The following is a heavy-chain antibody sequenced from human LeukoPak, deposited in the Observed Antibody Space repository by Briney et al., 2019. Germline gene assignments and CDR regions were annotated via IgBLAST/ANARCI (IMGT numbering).Heavy chain of an antibody. Sequence: ASVKVSCKSSGYTFTTYGITWVRQAPGQGPEWMGWISTDNGDTNYAQKLQGRVTMTTDTSTSTAYMELKSLRSDDTAVYYCAREGLGELTLNYWGQGTLVTVSS. CDR1: GYTFTTYG. CDR3: AREGLGELTLNY. D-gene: IGHD3-16*01. V-gene: IGHV1-18*01. CDR2: ISTDNGDT. J-gene: IGHJ4*02.